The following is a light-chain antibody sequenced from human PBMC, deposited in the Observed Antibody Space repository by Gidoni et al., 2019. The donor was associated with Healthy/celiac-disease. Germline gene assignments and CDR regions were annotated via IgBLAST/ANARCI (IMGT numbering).Light chain of an antibody. J-gene: IGKJ2*01. Sequence: EIVMTQSPATLSVSPGERATLSCRASQSVSSNLAWYQQKPGQAPRLLIYGASTRATGIPARFSGSGSGTEFTLTISSLQSEDCAVYYCQQYNNWPPYIFGQGTKLEIK. V-gene: IGKV3-15*01. CDR1: QSVSSN. CDR2: GAS. CDR3: QQYNNWPPYI.